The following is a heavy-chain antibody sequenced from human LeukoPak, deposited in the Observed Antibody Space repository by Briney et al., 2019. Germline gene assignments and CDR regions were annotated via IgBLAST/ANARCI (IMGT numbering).Heavy chain of an antibody. J-gene: IGHJ4*02. CDR3: VRESVRDYYFDY. V-gene: IGHV3-49*04. Sequence: GRSLRLSCRGSGFRFGGYALSWVRQAPGKGLEWVGFIRSKALYGTSEYAASVEGRFTISRDDSNSIAYLQMNSLKTEDTAVYFCVRESVRDYYFDYWGQGTLVTVSS. CDR2: IRSKALYGTS. CDR1: GFRFGGYA. D-gene: IGHD3-10*02.